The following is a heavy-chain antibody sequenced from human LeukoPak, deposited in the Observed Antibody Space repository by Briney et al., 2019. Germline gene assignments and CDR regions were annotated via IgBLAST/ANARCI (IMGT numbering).Heavy chain of an antibody. CDR1: GVTFSTYW. Sequence: GGSLRLSCVASGVTFSTYWMHWVRQAPGKGLVWVSRINSDGSSTNYADSVKGRFTISRDNAKNTLSLQMNSLGAEDTAVYYCARDLGMTSMDIWGQGTMVTVSS. CDR2: INSDGSST. CDR3: ARDLGMTSMDI. J-gene: IGHJ3*02. D-gene: IGHD2-21*02. V-gene: IGHV3-74*01.